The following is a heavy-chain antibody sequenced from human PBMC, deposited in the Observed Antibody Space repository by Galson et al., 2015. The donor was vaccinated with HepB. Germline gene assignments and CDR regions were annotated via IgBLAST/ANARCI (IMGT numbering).Heavy chain of an antibody. CDR1: GLTFSNLW. V-gene: IGHV3-7*03. CDR2: INPDGSVT. Sequence: SLRLSCAASGLTFSNLWMSWVRQAPGKGLEWVANINPDGSVTSYVDSVKGRFTTSRDNAKDSLFLQMNSLRAEDTAVYYCAKGVLRGQGTLVTVSS. CDR3: AKGVL. J-gene: IGHJ4*02. D-gene: IGHD2/OR15-2a*01.